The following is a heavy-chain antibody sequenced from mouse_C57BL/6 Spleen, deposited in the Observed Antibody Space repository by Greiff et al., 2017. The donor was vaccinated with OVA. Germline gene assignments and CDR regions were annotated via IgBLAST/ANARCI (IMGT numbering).Heavy chain of an antibody. CDR3: ARFITTEGAMYY. Sequence: VQLQQSGPELVKPGASVKISCKASGYSFTGYYMNWVKQSPEKSLEWIGEINPSTGGTTYNQKFKAKATLTVDKSSSTAYMQLKSLTSEDSAVYYCARFITTEGAMYYWGQGTSVTVSS. J-gene: IGHJ4*01. V-gene: IGHV1-42*01. CDR2: INPSTGGT. D-gene: IGHD1-1*01. CDR1: GYSFTGYY.